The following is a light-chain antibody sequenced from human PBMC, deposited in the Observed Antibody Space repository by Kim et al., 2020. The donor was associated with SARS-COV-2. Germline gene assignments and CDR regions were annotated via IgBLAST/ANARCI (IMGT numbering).Light chain of an antibody. V-gene: IGKV3-20*01. CDR2: GAD. CDR1: QSVSYSY. Sequence: SPGATATLSCRASQSVSYSYLAWYQQKPGQTPRLLIFGADTRPIGIPDRFSGRGSGTDFTLTISRLEPEDFAVYYCQQYGSSPLTFGGGTKVDIK. CDR3: QQYGSSPLT. J-gene: IGKJ4*01.